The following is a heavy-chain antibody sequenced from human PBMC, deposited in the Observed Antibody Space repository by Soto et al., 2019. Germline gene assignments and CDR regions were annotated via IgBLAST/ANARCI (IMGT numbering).Heavy chain of an antibody. D-gene: IGHD3-10*01. CDR1: GFTFSSYG. CDR3: ARDLPSRFGELLQFLFDY. CDR2: IWYDGSNK. V-gene: IGHV3-33*01. J-gene: IGHJ4*02. Sequence: GGSLRLSCAASGFTFSSYGMHWVRQAPGKELEWVAVIWYDGSNKYYADSVKGRFTISRDNSKNTLYLQMNSLRAEDTAVYYCARDLPSRFGELLQFLFDYWGQGTLVTVSS.